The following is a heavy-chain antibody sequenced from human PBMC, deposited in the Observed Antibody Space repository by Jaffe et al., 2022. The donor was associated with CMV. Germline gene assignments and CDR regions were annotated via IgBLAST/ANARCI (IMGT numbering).Heavy chain of an antibody. CDR3: AKALPYYDILTGWFGGVIGFDY. J-gene: IGHJ4*02. CDR1: GFTFSSYA. Sequence: EVQLVESGGGLVQPGGSLRLSCAASGFTFSSYAMSWVRQAPGKGLEWVSAISGSGGSTYYADSVKGRFTISRDNSKNTLYLQMNSLRAEDTAVYYCAKALPYYDILTGWFGGVIGFDYWGQGTLVTVSS. CDR2: ISGSGGST. D-gene: IGHD3-9*01. V-gene: IGHV3-23*04.